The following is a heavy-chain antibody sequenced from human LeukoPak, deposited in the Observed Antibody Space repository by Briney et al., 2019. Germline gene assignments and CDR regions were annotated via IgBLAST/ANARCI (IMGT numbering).Heavy chain of an antibody. CDR1: GGSISSYY. V-gene: IGHV4-59*13. CDR2: ISNSGSP. Sequence: SETLSLTCTVSGGSISSYYWSWVRQPPGGGLEWIGYISNSGSPSYNPSFKSRVTFSADTSKNHLSLKLNSVTPADTAVYFCARGGAGPLRDWGQGTLVTVSS. D-gene: IGHD3-16*01. CDR3: ARGGAGPLRD. J-gene: IGHJ4*02.